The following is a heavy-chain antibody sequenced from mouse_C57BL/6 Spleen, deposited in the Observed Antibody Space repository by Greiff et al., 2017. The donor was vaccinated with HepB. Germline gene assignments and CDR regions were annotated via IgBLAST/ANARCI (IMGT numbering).Heavy chain of an antibody. J-gene: IGHJ2*01. Sequence: EVQLKESGPELVKPGASVKMSCKASGYTFTDYNMHWVKQSHGKSLEWIGYINPNNGGTSYNQKFKGKATLTVNKSSSTAYMELRSLTSEDSAVYYCARDDEGAFDYWGQGTTLTVSS. CDR3: ARDDEGAFDY. V-gene: IGHV1-22*01. CDR2: INPNNGGT. CDR1: GYTFTDYN. D-gene: IGHD2-12*01.